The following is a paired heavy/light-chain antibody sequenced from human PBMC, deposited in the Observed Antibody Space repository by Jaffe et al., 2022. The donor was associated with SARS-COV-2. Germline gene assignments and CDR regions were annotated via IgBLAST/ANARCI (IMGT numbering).Light chain of an antibody. V-gene: IGLV3-25*03. CDR1: ALPNQF. Sequence: SFELTQPPSMSVSPGQTATITCSGDALPNQFVYWYHQKPGQAPLLVIYKDTKRPSGIPDRFSGSNSGKTVTLTISGVQAEDEGDYYCQSADTSATSVVFGGGTKLTVL. J-gene: IGLJ2*01. CDR2: KDT. CDR3: QSADTSATSVV.
Heavy chain of an antibody. V-gene: IGHV3-21*04. Sequence: DVQLVESGGGPVKRGGSLRLSCTASGFTFGSYGVNWVRQTPGKGLEWVASISSSSYITYSDSSKGRFTISRDNAKNSLYLQMTSLKVDDTAVYYCARDGLECSDGACFSTGALDLWGPGTMVTVSS. CDR2: ISSSSYI. J-gene: IGHJ3*01. CDR1: GFTFGSYG. CDR3: ARDGLECSDGACFSTGALDL. D-gene: IGHD2-21*01.